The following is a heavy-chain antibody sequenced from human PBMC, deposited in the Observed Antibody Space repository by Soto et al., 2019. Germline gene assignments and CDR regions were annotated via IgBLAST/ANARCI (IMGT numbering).Heavy chain of an antibody. Sequence: SETLSLTCAVYGGSFSGYYWSWIRQPPGKGLEWIGEINHSGSTNYNPSLKSRVTISVDTSKNQFSLKLSSVTAADTAVYYCATPGSSSSSNAFDIWGQETMVTV. D-gene: IGHD6-6*01. CDR1: GGSFSGYY. CDR3: ATPGSSSSSNAFDI. V-gene: IGHV4-34*01. CDR2: INHSGST. J-gene: IGHJ3*02.